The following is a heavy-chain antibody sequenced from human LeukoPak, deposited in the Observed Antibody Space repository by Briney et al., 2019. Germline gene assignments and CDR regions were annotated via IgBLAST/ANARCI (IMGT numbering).Heavy chain of an antibody. D-gene: IGHD6-13*01. J-gene: IGHJ6*03. V-gene: IGHV3-23*01. Sequence: GGSLRLACAASGFPLSSYAMSWVCQVPGKGLEWFSATSSSDDGTYHADSVRGRFTIYRDNFRNTLYLQMNSLRAEDTAVYYCARVDGSAAGSPMDVWGKGTTVTISS. CDR1: GFPLSSYA. CDR2: TSSSDDGT. CDR3: ARVDGSAAGSPMDV.